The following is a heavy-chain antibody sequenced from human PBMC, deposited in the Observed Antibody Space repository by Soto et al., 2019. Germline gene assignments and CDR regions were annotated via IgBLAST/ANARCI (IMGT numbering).Heavy chain of an antibody. CDR2: ISYDGSNK. D-gene: IGHD6-19*01. V-gene: IGHV3-30*18. J-gene: IGHJ4*02. Sequence: GGSLRLSCAASGFTFSSYGMHWVRQAPGKGLEWVAVISYDGSNKYYADSVKGRFTISRDNSKNTLYLQMNSLRAEDTAVYYCAKDPRPYSIAVAGFDYWGQGTLVTVSS. CDR1: GFTFSSYG. CDR3: AKDPRPYSIAVAGFDY.